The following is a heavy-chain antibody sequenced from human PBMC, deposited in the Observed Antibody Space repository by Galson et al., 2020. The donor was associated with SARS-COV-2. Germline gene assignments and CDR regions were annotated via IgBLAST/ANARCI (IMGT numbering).Heavy chain of an antibody. Sequence: ASVKVSCKASGYTFTSFYIHWVRQAPGQGLEWMGVINPSGDNTSYAQKLRGRVTVTRDMSTQTVYMELSSLTSEDTAVYYCAREWGDINSSVFDYWGQGSLVVVSS. D-gene: IGHD2-21*01. J-gene: IGHJ4*02. V-gene: IGHV1-46*04. CDR2: INPSGDNT. CDR3: AREWGDINSSVFDY. CDR1: GYTFTSFY.